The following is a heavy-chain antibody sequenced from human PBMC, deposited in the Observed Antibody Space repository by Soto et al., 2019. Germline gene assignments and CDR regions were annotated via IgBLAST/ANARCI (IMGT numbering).Heavy chain of an antibody. Sequence: GGSLRLSCAASGFTFSSYAMHWVRQAPGKGLEWVAVISYDGSNKYYADSVKGRFTISRDNSKNTLYLQMNSLRAEDTAVYYCARDGTEGYDFWSGTYYYGMDVWGQGTTVTVS. CDR3: ARDGTEGYDFWSGTYYYGMDV. V-gene: IGHV3-30-3*01. CDR2: ISYDGSNK. CDR1: GFTFSSYA. J-gene: IGHJ6*02. D-gene: IGHD3-3*01.